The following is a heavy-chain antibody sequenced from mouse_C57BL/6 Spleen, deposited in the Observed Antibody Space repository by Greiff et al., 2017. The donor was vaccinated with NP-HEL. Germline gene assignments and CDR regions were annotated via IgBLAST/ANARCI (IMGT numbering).Heavy chain of an antibody. Sequence: EVKLEESGGGLVKPGGSLKLSCAASGFTFSSYAMSWVRQTPEKRLEWVATISDGGSYTYYPDNVKGRFTISRDNAKNNLYLQMSHLKSEDTAMYYCAREKLFFDYWGQGTTLTVSS. CDR2: ISDGGSYT. D-gene: IGHD4-1*01. J-gene: IGHJ2*01. V-gene: IGHV5-4*01. CDR3: AREKLFFDY. CDR1: GFTFSSYA.